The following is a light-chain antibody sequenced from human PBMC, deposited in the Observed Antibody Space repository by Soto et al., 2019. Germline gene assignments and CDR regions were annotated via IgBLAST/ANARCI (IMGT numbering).Light chain of an antibody. CDR2: EVS. V-gene: IGLV2-14*01. J-gene: IGLJ1*01. Sequence: QSALTQPASVSGSPGQSITISCTGTSGDVGVYKFVSWYQQHPGKAPKLIIYEVSNRPSGVSSRFSGSMFGNTASLTISGLQAEDEADYYCGSYTGTIYVFGTGTKVTVL. CDR3: GSYTGTIYV. CDR1: SGDVGVYKF.